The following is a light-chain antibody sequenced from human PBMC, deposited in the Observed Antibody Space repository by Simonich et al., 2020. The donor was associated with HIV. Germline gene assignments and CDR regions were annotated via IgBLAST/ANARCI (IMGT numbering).Light chain of an antibody. CDR3: QQYKSWPYT. CDR2: GAS. Sequence: EIVMTQSPATLSVSPGERATLSCRASQSVSSNLVWYQQKSGQAPRLLIYGASTRATGIPARFSGSGSGTEFTLTISSMQSEDFAVYYCQQYKSWPYTFGQGTKLEIK. CDR1: QSVSSN. V-gene: IGKV3-15*01. J-gene: IGKJ2*01.